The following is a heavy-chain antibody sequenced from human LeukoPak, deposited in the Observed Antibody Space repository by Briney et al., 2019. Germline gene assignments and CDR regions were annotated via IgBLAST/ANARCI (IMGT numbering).Heavy chain of an antibody. CDR1: GYSINSGYY. Sequence: MTSETLSLTCTVSGYSINSGYYWGWIRQPPGKGLEWIGSIYHSGSTYYNPSLKSRVTISVDTSKNQFSLKLSSVTAADTAVYYCASGGGATFSNWFDPWGQGTLVTVSS. CDR2: IYHSGST. J-gene: IGHJ5*02. CDR3: ASGGGATFSNWFDP. D-gene: IGHD1-26*01. V-gene: IGHV4-38-2*02.